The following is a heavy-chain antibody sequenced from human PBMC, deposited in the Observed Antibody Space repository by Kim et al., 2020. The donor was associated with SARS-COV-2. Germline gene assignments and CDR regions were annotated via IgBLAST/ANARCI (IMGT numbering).Heavy chain of an antibody. CDR2: ISYDGSNK. D-gene: IGHD3-10*01. Sequence: GGSLRLSCAASGFTFSSYAMHWVRQAPGKGLEWVAVISYDGSNKYYADSVKGRFTISRDNSKNTLYLQMNSLRAEDTAVYYCARSGLLWFGELLGPFDYWGQGTLVTVSS. J-gene: IGHJ4*02. CDR1: GFTFSSYA. V-gene: IGHV3-30*04. CDR3: ARSGLLWFGELLGPFDY.